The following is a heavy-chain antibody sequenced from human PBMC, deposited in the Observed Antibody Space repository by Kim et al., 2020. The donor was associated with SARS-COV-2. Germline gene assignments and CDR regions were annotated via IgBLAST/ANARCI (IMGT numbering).Heavy chain of an antibody. J-gene: IGHJ5*02. V-gene: IGHV4-34*01. Sequence: SRVTISVDTSKNQFSLKLSSVTAADTAVYYCARGHPKDYYGSGNGNWFDPWGQGTLVTVSS. D-gene: IGHD3-10*01. CDR3: ARGHPKDYYGSGNGNWFDP.